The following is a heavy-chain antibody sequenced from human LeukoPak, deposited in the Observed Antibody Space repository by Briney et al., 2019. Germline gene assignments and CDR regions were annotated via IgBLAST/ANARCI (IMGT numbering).Heavy chain of an antibody. J-gene: IGHJ4*02. D-gene: IGHD6-6*01. CDR2: IIPIFGTA. Sequence: GASVKVSCKASGYTFTSYDINWVRQATGQGLEWMGGIIPIFGTANYAQKFQGRVTITADESTSTAYMELSSLRSEDTAVYYCARGPSYYFDYWGQGTLVTVSS. CDR1: GYTFTSYD. CDR3: ARGPSYYFDY. V-gene: IGHV1-69*13.